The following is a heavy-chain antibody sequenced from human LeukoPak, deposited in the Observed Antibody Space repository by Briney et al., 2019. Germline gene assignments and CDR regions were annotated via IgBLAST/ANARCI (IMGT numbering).Heavy chain of an antibody. Sequence: SGTLSLTCTLSGASVSTYYWSWIRQPPEKGREWIGYIKHSGSTNYNPSLKSRVTISVDTSKNQFSLKLSSGTAADTAVYYCARGGGYASPIGYWGQGALVTVSS. CDR1: GASVSTYY. J-gene: IGHJ4*02. CDR3: ARGGGYASPIGY. V-gene: IGHV4-59*02. D-gene: IGHD5-12*01. CDR2: IKHSGST.